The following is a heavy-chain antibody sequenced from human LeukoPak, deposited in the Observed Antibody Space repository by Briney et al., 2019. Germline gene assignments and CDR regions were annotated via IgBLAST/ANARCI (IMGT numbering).Heavy chain of an antibody. CDR3: ARDSHQSSDY. CDR1: GFTFSSYA. J-gene: IGHJ4*02. V-gene: IGHV3-30-3*01. D-gene: IGHD6-6*01. CDR2: ISYDGSNK. Sequence: PGRFLRLSCAASGFTFSSYAMHWVRQAPGKGLEWVAVISYDGSNKYYADSVKGRFTISRDNSKNTLYLQMNSLRAEDTAVYYCARDSHQSSDYWGQGTLVTVSS.